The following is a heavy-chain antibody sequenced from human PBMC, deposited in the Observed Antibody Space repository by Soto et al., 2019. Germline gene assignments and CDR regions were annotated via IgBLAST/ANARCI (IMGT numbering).Heavy chain of an antibody. V-gene: IGHV6-1*01. CDR1: GDSVSSNSAA. Sequence: PSQTLSLTCVISGDSVSSNSAAWNWIRQSPSRGLEWLGRTYYRSKWYNDYAVSVKSRITINPDTSKNQFSLQLNSVTPEDTAVYYCARESRGGSLNYYYYMDVWGKGTTVTVSS. CDR2: TYYRSKWYN. CDR3: ARESRGGSLNYYYYMDV. D-gene: IGHD2-15*01. J-gene: IGHJ6*03.